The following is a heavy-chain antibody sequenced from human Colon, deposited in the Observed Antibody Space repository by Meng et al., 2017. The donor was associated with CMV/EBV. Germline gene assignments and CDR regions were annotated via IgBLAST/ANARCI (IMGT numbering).Heavy chain of an antibody. CDR3: ARDPTQMKVRYFDWLLYRYYGMDV. D-gene: IGHD3-9*01. J-gene: IGHJ6*02. CDR2: ISSSGSTI. V-gene: IGHV3-11*01. CDR1: GFTFSDYY. Sequence: GESLKISCAASGFTFSDYYMSWIRQAPGKGLEWVSYISSSGSTIYYADSVKGRFTISRDNAKNSLYLQMNSLRAEDTAVYYCARDPTQMKVRYFDWLLYRYYGMDVWGQGTTVTVSS.